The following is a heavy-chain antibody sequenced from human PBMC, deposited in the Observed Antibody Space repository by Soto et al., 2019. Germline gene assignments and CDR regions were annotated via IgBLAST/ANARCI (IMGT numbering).Heavy chain of an antibody. Sequence: QLQLQESGPGLVKPSETLSLTCTVSGGSISSSSYYWGWIRQPPGKGLEWIGSIYYSGSTYYNPSLKSRVTISVDTSKNQFSLKLSSVTAADTAVYYCARHQPNYYDSSGLPNWFDPWGQGTLVTVSS. CDR3: ARHQPNYYDSSGLPNWFDP. J-gene: IGHJ5*02. CDR1: GGSISSSSYY. V-gene: IGHV4-39*01. D-gene: IGHD3-22*01. CDR2: IYYSGST.